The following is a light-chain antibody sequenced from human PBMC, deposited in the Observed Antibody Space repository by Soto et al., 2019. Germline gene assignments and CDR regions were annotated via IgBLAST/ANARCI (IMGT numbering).Light chain of an antibody. CDR3: SSYTISSTL. Sequence: QSALTQPASVSGSPGQSITISCTGTSSDVGGYNYVSWYQQHPGKAPKLMIYDVSNRPSGVSNRFSGSKSGNTASLPLSGLQAEDEADYYCSSYTISSTLFGGETQLTVL. V-gene: IGLV2-14*01. J-gene: IGLJ3*02. CDR1: SSDVGGYNY. CDR2: DVS.